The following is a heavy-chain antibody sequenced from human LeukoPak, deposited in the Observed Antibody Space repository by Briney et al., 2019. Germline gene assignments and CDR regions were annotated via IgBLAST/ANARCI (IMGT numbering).Heavy chain of an antibody. CDR2: IYHSGST. CDR1: GGSITSSNW. D-gene: IGHD2-15*01. CDR3: ARLQNYHGGAEGYYYFDY. V-gene: IGHV4-4*02. Sequence: KTSETLSLTCAVSGGSITSSNWWSWVRQPPGKGLEWIGEIYHSGSTNYNPSLKSRVTISVDKSKNQFSLKLSSVTAADTAVYYCARLQNYHGGAEGYYYFDYWGQGTLVTVSS. J-gene: IGHJ4*02.